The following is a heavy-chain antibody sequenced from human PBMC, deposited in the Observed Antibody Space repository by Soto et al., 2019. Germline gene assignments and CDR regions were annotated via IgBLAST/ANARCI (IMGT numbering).Heavy chain of an antibody. CDR3: AKDRGGDCPDNSCYFGADY. CDR1: GGSISSGGFS. D-gene: IGHD2-2*01. Sequence: SETLSLTCAVSGGSISSGGFSWSWIRQSPGKGLEWIGYIYHAGSTFYNPSLKSRVTMSVDRSKNQFSLRLHAVTAEDTAVYYCAKDRGGDCPDNSCYFGADYWGQGTPVTVSS. CDR2: IYHAGST. V-gene: IGHV4-30-2*06. J-gene: IGHJ4*02.